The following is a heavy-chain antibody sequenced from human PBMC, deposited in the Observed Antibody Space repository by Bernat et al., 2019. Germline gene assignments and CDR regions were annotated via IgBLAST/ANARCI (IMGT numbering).Heavy chain of an antibody. CDR3: ARDGGYCSGGSCYHYYYYYYMDV. CDR2: ISYDGSNK. Sequence: QVQLVESGGGVVQTGRSLRLSCAASGFTFSSYAMHWVRQAPGKGLEWVAVISYDGSNKYYVDSVKGRFTISRDNSKNTLYLQMNSLRAEDTAVYYCARDGGYCSGGSCYHYYYYYYMDVWGKGTTVTVSS. D-gene: IGHD2-15*01. J-gene: IGHJ6*03. CDR1: GFTFSSYA. V-gene: IGHV3-30*01.